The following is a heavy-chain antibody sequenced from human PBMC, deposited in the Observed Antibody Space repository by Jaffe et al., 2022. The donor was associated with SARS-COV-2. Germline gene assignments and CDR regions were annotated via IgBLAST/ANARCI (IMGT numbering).Heavy chain of an antibody. V-gene: IGHV4-61*02. Sequence: QVQLQESGPGLVKPSQTLSLTCTVSGGSISSGSYYWSWIRQPAGKGLEWIGRIYTSGSTNYNPSLKSRVTISVDTSKNQFSLKLSSVTAADTAVYYCARGGALYSSSYYYGMDVWGQGTTVTVSS. J-gene: IGHJ6*02. CDR3: ARGGALYSSSYYYGMDV. CDR2: IYTSGST. CDR1: GGSISSGSYY. D-gene: IGHD6-6*01.